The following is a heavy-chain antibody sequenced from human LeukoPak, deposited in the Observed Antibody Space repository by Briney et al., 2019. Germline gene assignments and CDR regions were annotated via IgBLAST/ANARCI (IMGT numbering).Heavy chain of an antibody. Sequence: ASVKVSCKASGYTFTSYGISWVRQAPGQGLEWMGWTSAYNGNTNYAQKLQGRVTMTTDTSTSTAYMELRSLRSDDTAVYYCAREWSVPAAPTPYNWFDPWGQGTLVTVSS. V-gene: IGHV1-18*01. D-gene: IGHD2-2*01. CDR3: AREWSVPAAPTPYNWFDP. J-gene: IGHJ5*02. CDR2: TSAYNGNT. CDR1: GYTFTSYG.